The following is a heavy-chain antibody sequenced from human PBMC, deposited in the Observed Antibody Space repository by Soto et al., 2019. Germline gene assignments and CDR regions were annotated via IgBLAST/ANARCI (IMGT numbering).Heavy chain of an antibody. CDR3: AXRYXGTFDY. CDR1: GGSISSYY. V-gene: IGHV4-59*08. J-gene: IGHJ4*02. CDR2: IYYSGST. D-gene: IGHD2-15*01. Sequence: QVQLQESGPGLVKPSETLSLTCTVSGGSISSYYWSWIRQPPGKGLEWIGYIYYSGSTNYNPSLKSRVTISVDTSKNQFSLKLSSVTAADXXVYYXAXRYXGTFDYWGQGTLVTVSS.